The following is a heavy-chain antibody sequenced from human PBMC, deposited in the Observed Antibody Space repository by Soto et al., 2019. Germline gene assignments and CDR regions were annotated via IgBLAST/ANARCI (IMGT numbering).Heavy chain of an antibody. CDR2: IYSGGST. Sequence: ETLSLTCTVSGGSISSYYWSWVRQAPGKGLEWVSVIYSGGSTYYADSVKGRFTISRDNSKNTLYLQMNSLRAEDTAVYYCNYYDTLDVWGQGTTVTVSS. CDR3: NYYDTLDV. CDR1: GGSISSYY. D-gene: IGHD3-22*01. V-gene: IGHV3-66*01. J-gene: IGHJ6*02.